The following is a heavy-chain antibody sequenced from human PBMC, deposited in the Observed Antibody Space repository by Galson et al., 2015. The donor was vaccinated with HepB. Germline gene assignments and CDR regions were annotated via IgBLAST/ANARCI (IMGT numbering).Heavy chain of an antibody. CDR3: ARRETYYDFWSGTRFSTPGAFDI. D-gene: IGHD3-3*01. J-gene: IGHJ3*02. CDR1: GYTFTSYA. Sequence: SVKVSCKASGYTFTSYAMNWVRQAPGQGLEWMGWINTNTGNPTYAQGFTGRFVFSLDTSVSTAYLQISSLKAEDTAVYYCARRETYYDFWSGTRFSTPGAFDIWGQGTMVTVSS. CDR2: INTNTGNP. V-gene: IGHV7-4-1*02.